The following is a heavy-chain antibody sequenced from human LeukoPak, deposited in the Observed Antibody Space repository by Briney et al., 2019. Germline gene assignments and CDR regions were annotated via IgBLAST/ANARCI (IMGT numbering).Heavy chain of an antibody. Sequence: PGGSLRLSCAASGFTFSSYAMSWVRQAPGKGLEWVSAISGSGGSTYYADSVKGRLTISRDNSKNTLYLQMNSLRAEDTALYYCAKDSTSDTAMGFGAFDIWGQGTMVTVSS. CDR3: AKDSTSDTAMGFGAFDI. D-gene: IGHD5-18*01. V-gene: IGHV3-23*01. J-gene: IGHJ3*02. CDR2: ISGSGGST. CDR1: GFTFSSYA.